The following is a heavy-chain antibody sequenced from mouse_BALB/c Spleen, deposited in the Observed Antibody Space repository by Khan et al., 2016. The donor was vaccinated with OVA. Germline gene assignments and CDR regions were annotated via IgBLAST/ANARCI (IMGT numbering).Heavy chain of an antibody. CDR3: ARGNYYGYYFDY. V-gene: IGHV3-2*02. J-gene: IGHJ2*01. CDR2: ISYSGVT. Sequence: QLEESGPGLVKPSQSLSLTCTVTGYSITSGYAWNWIRQFPGNKLEWMGYISYSGVTSYTPSLKSRLSITRDTSKNQFFLQLNSVTTEDTATYYCARGNYYGYYFDYGGQGTTLTVSS. D-gene: IGHD1-1*01. CDR1: GYSITSGYA.